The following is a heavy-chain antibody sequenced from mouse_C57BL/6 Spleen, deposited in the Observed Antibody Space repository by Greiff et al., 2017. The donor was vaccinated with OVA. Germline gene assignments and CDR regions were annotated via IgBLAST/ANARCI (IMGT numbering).Heavy chain of an antibody. D-gene: IGHD1-1*01. V-gene: IGHV14-3*01. CDR2: IDPANGNT. J-gene: IGHJ1*03. CDR3: ARPVYYGSSYWYFDV. Sequence: QLQQSVAELVRPGASVKLSCAASGFNIKNTYMHWVKQRPEQGLEWIGRIDPANGNTKYAPKFQGKATITADTSSNTAYLQLSSLTSEDTAIYYCARPVYYGSSYWYFDVWGTGTTVTVSS. CDR1: GFNIKNTY.